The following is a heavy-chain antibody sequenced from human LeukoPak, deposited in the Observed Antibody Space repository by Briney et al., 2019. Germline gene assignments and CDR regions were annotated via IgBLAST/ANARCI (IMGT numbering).Heavy chain of an antibody. V-gene: IGHV4-59*01. CDR1: GGSISSYY. D-gene: IGHD6-13*01. J-gene: IGHJ4*02. CDR3: ARGIAAAGDPSPIDY. CDR2: INYSGST. Sequence: NPSETLSLTCTVSGGSISSYYWSWIRQPPGKGLEWIGYINYSGSTNYNPSLKSRVTISVDTSKNQFSLKLSSVTAADTAVYYCARGIAAAGDPSPIDYWGQGTLVTVSS.